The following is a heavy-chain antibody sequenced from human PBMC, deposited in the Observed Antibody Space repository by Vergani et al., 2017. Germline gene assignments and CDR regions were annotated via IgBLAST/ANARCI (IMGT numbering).Heavy chain of an antibody. Sequence: QVQLQESGPGLVKPSETLSLTCTVSGGSISSYYWGWIRQPPGKGLEWIGYIYYSGSTNYNPSLKSRVTISVDTSKNQFSLKLSSVTAADTAVYYCAREAYCGGDCYSLNYWYFDLWGRGTLVTVSS. V-gene: IGHV4-59*01. J-gene: IGHJ2*01. CDR1: GGSISSYY. CDR3: AREAYCGGDCYSLNYWYFDL. CDR2: IYYSGST. D-gene: IGHD2-21*02.